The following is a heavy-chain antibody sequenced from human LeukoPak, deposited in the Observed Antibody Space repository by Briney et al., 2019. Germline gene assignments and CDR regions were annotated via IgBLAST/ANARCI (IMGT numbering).Heavy chain of an antibody. CDR3: ARGDYDFWSGSRFDP. CDR1: GGSISSYH. V-gene: IGHV4-59*01. Sequence: SETLSLTCTVSGGSISSYHWSWIRQPPGKGLEWIGYIYYSGSTNYNPSPKSRVTISVDTSKNQFSLKLSSVTAADTAVYYCARGDYDFWSGSRFDPWGQGTLVTVSS. J-gene: IGHJ5*02. D-gene: IGHD3-3*01. CDR2: IYYSGST.